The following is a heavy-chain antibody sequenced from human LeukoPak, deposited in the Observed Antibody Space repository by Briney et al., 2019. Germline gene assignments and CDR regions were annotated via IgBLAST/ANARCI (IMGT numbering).Heavy chain of an antibody. CDR2: IIPIFGTA. V-gene: IGHV1-69*01. CDR1: GGTFSSYA. J-gene: IGHJ6*03. Sequence: GSSVKVSCKASGGTFSSYAISWVRQAPGQGLEWMGGIIPIFGTANYAQKFQGRVTITADESTSTAYMELSSLRSEDTAVYYCARVGLEDSPNYYYYYMDVWGKGTTVTVSS. CDR3: ARVGLEDSPNYYYYYMDV. D-gene: IGHD1-1*01.